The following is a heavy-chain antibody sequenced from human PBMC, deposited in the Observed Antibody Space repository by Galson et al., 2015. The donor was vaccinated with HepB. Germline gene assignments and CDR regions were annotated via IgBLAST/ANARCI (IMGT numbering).Heavy chain of an antibody. V-gene: IGHV1-3*02. D-gene: IGHD2/OR15-2a*01. CDR2: SNAGNGNT. J-gene: IGHJ6*02. Sequence: SVKVSCKASGYTFTSYAMHWVRQAPGQRLEWMGWSNAGNGNTKYSQEFQGRVTITRDTSASTAYMELSSLRSEDMAVYYCARTNRQNRIEPYYYYGMDVWGQGTTVTVSS. CDR3: ARTNRQNRIEPYYYYGMDV. CDR1: GYTFTSYA.